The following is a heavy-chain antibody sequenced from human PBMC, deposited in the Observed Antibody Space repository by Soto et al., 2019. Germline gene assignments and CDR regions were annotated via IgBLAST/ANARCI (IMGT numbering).Heavy chain of an antibody. J-gene: IGHJ4*02. CDR3: AIRWGAARVDY. CDR2: LYHSGNT. V-gene: IGHV4-4*02. D-gene: IGHD3-16*01. CDR1: GGSISSSNW. Sequence: QVQLQESGPGLVKPSGTLSLTCAVSGGSISSSNWWSWVRQPPGKGLEWIGELYHSGNTNYNPSLRSRVTMPVNKSGNLCSLNLSSVAAGDTAVDYWAIRWGAARVDYWGQGTLVTVSS.